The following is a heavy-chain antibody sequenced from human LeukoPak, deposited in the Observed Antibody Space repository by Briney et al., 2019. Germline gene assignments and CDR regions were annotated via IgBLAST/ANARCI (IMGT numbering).Heavy chain of an antibody. CDR2: IYYSGST. J-gene: IGHJ4*02. CDR1: GGSISSYY. Sequence: PSETLSLTCTVSGGSISSYYWSWIRQPPGKGLEWIGYIYYSGSTNYNPSLKSRVTISVDTSKNQSSLKLSSVTAADTAVYYCARVTATYYYGSGSPDYFDYWGQGTLVTVSS. CDR3: ARVTATYYYGSGSPDYFDY. V-gene: IGHV4-59*01. D-gene: IGHD3-10*01.